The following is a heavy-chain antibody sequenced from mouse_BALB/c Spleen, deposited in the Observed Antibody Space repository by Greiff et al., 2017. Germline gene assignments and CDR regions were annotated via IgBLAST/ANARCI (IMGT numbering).Heavy chain of an antibody. CDR1: GYTFTSYW. Sequence: VQLQQSGAELAKPGASVKMSCKASGYTFTSYWMHWVKQRPGQGLEWIGYINPSTGYTEYNQKFKDKATLTADKSSSTAYMQLSSLTSEDSAVYYCARGTGVDYWGQGTSVTVSS. V-gene: IGHV1-7*01. J-gene: IGHJ4*01. D-gene: IGHD3-3*01. CDR2: INPSTGYT. CDR3: ARGTGVDY.